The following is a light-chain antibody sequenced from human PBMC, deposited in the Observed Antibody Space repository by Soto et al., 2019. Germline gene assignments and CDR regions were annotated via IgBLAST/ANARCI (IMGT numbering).Light chain of an antibody. V-gene: IGKV3D-15*01. CDR3: QQYNNWPLT. CDR1: QTVRDN. Sequence: DIVLTQSPATLSVSPGERATLSCRASQTVRDNLGWYQQKPGQPPRLLIYGATTRATGIPARFSGSGSGTEFTLTISSLQYEDFAVYYCQQYNNWPLTFGGGTQVDIK. CDR2: GAT. J-gene: IGKJ4*01.